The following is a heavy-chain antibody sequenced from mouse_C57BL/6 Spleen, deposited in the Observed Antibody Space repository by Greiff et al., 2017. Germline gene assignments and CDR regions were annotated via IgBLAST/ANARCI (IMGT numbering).Heavy chain of an antibody. CDR1: GYAFSSSW. J-gene: IGHJ4*01. V-gene: IGHV1-82*01. Sequence: QVQLQQSGPELVKPGASVKISCKASGYAFSSSWMNWVKQRPGKGLEWIGRIYPGDGDTNYNGKFKGKATLTADKSSSTAYMQLSSLTSEDSAVYFCARGSGYVDYYAMDYWGQGTSVTVSA. CDR3: ARGSGYVDYYAMDY. CDR2: IYPGDGDT. D-gene: IGHD3-2*02.